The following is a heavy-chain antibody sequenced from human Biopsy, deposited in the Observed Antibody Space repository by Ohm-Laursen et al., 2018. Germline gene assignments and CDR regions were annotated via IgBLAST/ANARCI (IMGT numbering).Heavy chain of an antibody. D-gene: IGHD3-10*01. CDR3: ATGPYYDTRFYYNVRLFDF. CDR1: ADSFVGYD. V-gene: IGHV1-2*02. J-gene: IGHJ4*02. CDR2: IYPNNGAT. Sequence: ASVKVSCKAPADSFVGYDIHWVRQAPGQGLEWMGSIYPNNGATKNAQKFQGRVTMTRDTSINTAFMELKSLRSDDTAVYYCATGPYYDTRFYYNVRLFDFWGQGTLVTVSS.